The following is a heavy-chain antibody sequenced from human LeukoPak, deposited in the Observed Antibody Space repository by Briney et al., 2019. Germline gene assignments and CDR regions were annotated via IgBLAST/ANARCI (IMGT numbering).Heavy chain of an antibody. CDR3: ARLSVYSSTWLAYYMDV. CDR1: GFTASLYW. J-gene: IGHJ6*03. CDR2: IKHDGSDK. Sequence: GGFLRLSCAASGFTASLYWMTWVRQAPGKGLEWVANIKHDGSDKHYVDSVKGRFTISRDNAKNSVYLQMSSLRAEDTAAYYCARLSVYSSTWLAYYMDVWGKGTTVTVSS. D-gene: IGHD6-13*01. V-gene: IGHV3-7*01.